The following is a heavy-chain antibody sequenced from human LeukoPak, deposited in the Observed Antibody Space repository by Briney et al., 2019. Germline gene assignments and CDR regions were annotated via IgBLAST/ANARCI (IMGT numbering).Heavy chain of an antibody. CDR1: GFTFDDYG. Sequence: GGSLRLSCAASGFTFDDYGMSWVRQAPGKGLEWVSGINWNGGSTGYADSVKGRFTISRDNSKNTLYLQMNSLRAEDTAVYYCAKAYSGSYEGGYWGQGTLVTVSS. J-gene: IGHJ4*02. V-gene: IGHV3-20*04. CDR2: INWNGGST. CDR3: AKAYSGSYEGGY. D-gene: IGHD1-26*01.